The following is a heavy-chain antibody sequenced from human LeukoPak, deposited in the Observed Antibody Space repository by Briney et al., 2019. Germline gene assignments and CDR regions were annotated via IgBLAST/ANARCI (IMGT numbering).Heavy chain of an antibody. Sequence: QPGGSLRLSCAASGFTFSSYAMHWVRQAPGKGLEWVAVISYDGSNKYYADSVKGRFTISRDNSQNTLYLQMNRLRAEDTAVYYCGRDSLGGDYWGQGTLVTVSS. V-gene: IGHV3-30*04. CDR1: GFTFSSYA. D-gene: IGHD3-16*01. CDR2: ISYDGSNK. CDR3: GRDSLGGDY. J-gene: IGHJ4*02.